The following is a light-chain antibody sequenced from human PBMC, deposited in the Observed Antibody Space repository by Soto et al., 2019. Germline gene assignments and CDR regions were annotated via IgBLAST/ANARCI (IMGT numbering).Light chain of an antibody. CDR2: EGS. CDR3: CSYAGSSTYV. J-gene: IGLJ1*01. V-gene: IGLV2-23*01. Sequence: QSALTQPASVSGSPGQSITISCTGTSSDVGTYNFVSWYQQHPVKAPKLMIYEGSKRPSGVSNRFSGSKSGNTASLTISGLQAEDEADYYCCSYAGSSTYVFGTGTKLTVL. CDR1: SSDVGTYNF.